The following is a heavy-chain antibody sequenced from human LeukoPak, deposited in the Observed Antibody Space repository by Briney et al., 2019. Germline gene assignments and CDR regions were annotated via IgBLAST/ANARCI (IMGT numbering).Heavy chain of an antibody. CDR1: GDSISSSSYF. CDR2: SYHTGDT. CDR3: ARMRSYWYFDL. J-gene: IGHJ2*01. Sequence: SETLSLTCSVSGDSISSSSYFWGWIRQSPGQGLEWIGTSYHTGDTYYNPSLKSRVTISLDTSSNQFSLRLISVIVADTAVYYCARMRSYWYFDLWGRGTLVAVSS. V-gene: IGHV4-39*01.